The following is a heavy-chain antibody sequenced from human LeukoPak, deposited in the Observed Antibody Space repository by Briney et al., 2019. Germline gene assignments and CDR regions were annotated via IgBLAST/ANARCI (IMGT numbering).Heavy chain of an antibody. CDR2: FSGSGGNT. D-gene: IGHD6-13*01. CDR1: GFTFSSYA. Sequence: PGGSLRLSCAASGFTFSSYAMSWVRQAPGKGLEWVSTFSGSGGNTYYADSVKGRFTISRDNSKNTLYLQMNSLRAEDTAVYYCARDRLRGQQFLLPLEYWGQGTLVTVSS. CDR3: ARDRLRGQQFLLPLEY. V-gene: IGHV3-23*01. J-gene: IGHJ4*02.